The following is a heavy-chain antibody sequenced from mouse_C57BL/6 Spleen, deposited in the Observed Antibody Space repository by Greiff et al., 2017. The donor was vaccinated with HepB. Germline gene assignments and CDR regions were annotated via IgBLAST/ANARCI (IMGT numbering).Heavy chain of an antibody. CDR3: ARQGLRFYAMDY. CDR1: GYTFTDYY. V-gene: IGHV1-19*01. J-gene: IGHJ4*01. D-gene: IGHD2-4*01. Sequence: VQLKESGPVLVKPGASVKMSCKASGYTFTDYYMNWVKQSHGKSLEWIGVINPYNGGTSYNQKFKGKATLTVDKSSSTAYMELNSLTSEDSAVYYCARQGLRFYAMDYWGQGTSVTVSS. CDR2: INPYNGGT.